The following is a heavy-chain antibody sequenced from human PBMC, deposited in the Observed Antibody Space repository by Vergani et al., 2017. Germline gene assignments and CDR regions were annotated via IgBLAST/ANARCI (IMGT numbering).Heavy chain of an antibody. D-gene: IGHD1-26*01. Sequence: VQLLESGGGLVQPGGSLRLSCAASGFTFSSYGMHWVRQAPGKGLEWVAVISYDGSNKYYADSVKGRFTISRDNSKNTLYLQMNSLRAEDTAVYYCATVLVGATTFDYWGQGTLVTVSS. V-gene: IGHV3-30*03. CDR1: GFTFSSYG. CDR2: ISYDGSNK. J-gene: IGHJ4*02. CDR3: ATVLVGATTFDY.